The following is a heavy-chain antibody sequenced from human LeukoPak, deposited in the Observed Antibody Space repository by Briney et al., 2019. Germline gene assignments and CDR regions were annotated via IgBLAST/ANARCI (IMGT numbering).Heavy chain of an antibody. CDR3: ARGQFWSGYSI. CDR2: MNHGRST. J-gene: IGHJ4*02. D-gene: IGHD3-3*02. Sequence: SETLSLTCTVSDGSITNYDWSWIRQPPGKGLEWIGEMNHGRSTNYNPSLKSRVTMSVDTSKNQFSLKLSSVTAADTAIYYCARGQFWSGYSIWGQGTLVTVSS. CDR1: DGSITNYD. V-gene: IGHV4-34*01.